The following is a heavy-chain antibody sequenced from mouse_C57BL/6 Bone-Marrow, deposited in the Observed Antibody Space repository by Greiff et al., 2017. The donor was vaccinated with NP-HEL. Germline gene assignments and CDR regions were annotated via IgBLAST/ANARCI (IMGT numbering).Heavy chain of an antibody. CDR3: AREAYCSNYYWYFDV. Sequence: EVQLQQSGPELVKPGASVKISCKASGYTFTDYYMHWVKQSHGKSLEWIGDINPNNGGTSYNQKFKGKATLTVDKSSSTAYMELRSLTSEDSAVYYCAREAYCSNYYWYFDVWGTGTTVTVSS. CDR1: GYTFTDYY. V-gene: IGHV1-26*01. D-gene: IGHD2-5*01. CDR2: INPNNGGT. J-gene: IGHJ1*03.